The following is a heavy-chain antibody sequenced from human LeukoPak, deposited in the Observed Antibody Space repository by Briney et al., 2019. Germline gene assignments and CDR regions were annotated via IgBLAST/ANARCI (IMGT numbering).Heavy chain of an antibody. D-gene: IGHD1-26*01. Sequence: GGSLRLSCAASGFTFAGYAMSWVRQAPGKGLEWVSSISSSSSYIYYADSVKGRFTISRDNAKNSLYLQMNSLRAEDTAVYYCARVIRGSYVPAFDIWGQGTMVTVSS. J-gene: IGHJ3*02. V-gene: IGHV3-21*01. CDR1: GFTFAGYA. CDR2: ISSSSSYI. CDR3: ARVIRGSYVPAFDI.